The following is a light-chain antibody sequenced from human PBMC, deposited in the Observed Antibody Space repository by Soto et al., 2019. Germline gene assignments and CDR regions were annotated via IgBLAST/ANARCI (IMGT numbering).Light chain of an antibody. Sequence: EIVMTKSPATLSVSPGERATLSCRASQSVYNNLAWYQQKPCQAPRLLIYGASTRATGIPARFSGSGSGTEFTLTIRSRQSADFAVYYCHQYNNWPPVTFVPGNKVDI. CDR1: QSVYNN. CDR2: GAS. V-gene: IGKV3-15*01. CDR3: HQYNNWPPVT. J-gene: IGKJ3*01.